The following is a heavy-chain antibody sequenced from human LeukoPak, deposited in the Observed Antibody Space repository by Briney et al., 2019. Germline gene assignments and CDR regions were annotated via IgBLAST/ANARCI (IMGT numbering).Heavy chain of an antibody. CDR1: GGSVSSGSYY. Sequence: SETLSLTCTVSGGSVSSGSYYWSWIRQPPGKGLAWIGHIYYSESTPYNPPLKSRVTISLDTSKNTFSLRLCTVTAADTAVYYCAGEIVAAMGGVDYWGQGTRVTVSS. V-gene: IGHV4-61*01. CDR2: IYYSEST. CDR3: AGEIVAAMGGVDY. D-gene: IGHD5-12*01. J-gene: IGHJ4*02.